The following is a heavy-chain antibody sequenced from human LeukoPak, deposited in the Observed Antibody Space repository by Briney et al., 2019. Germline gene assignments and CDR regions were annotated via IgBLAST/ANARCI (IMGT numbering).Heavy chain of an antibody. CDR1: GYTFTSYA. CDR3: ARDGYYYDSSGPGSGAFDI. Sequence: ASVKVSCKASGYTFTSYAMHWVRQAPGQRLEWMGWINAGNGNTKYSQKFQGRVTITRDTSASTAYMELSSLRSEDTAVYYCARDGYYYDSSGPGSGAFDIWGQGTMVTVSS. J-gene: IGHJ3*02. D-gene: IGHD3-22*01. CDR2: INAGNGNT. V-gene: IGHV1-3*01.